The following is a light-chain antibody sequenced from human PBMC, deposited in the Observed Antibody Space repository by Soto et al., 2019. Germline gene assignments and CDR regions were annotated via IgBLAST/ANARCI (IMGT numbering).Light chain of an antibody. CDR2: LGS. CDR3: MQALQTPFT. V-gene: IGKV2-28*01. J-gene: IGKJ3*01. Sequence: DIVMTQSPLSLPVTPGEPASISCRSSQSLLHSNGYNYLDWYLQKPGQSPQPLIYLGSNRSSGVPDRFSGSGSGKDFTLKISRVEAEDVGVYYCMQALQTPFTFGPGTKVDIK. CDR1: QSLLHSNGYNY.